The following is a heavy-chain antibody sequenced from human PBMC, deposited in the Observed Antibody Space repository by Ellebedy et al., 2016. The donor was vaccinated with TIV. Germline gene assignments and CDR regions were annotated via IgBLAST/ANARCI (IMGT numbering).Heavy chain of an antibody. CDR3: AREGDTAMVHGMDV. CDR2: ISYDGSDK. CDR1: GFTFSSYG. D-gene: IGHD5-18*01. J-gene: IGHJ6*02. Sequence: PGGSLRLSCAASGFTFSSYGMHWVRQAPGKGLEWVAFISYDGSDKTYPDSVKGRFTISRDSSKNTLYLQMNSLRAEDTAVYYCAREGDTAMVHGMDVWGQGTTVTVSS. V-gene: IGHV3-30-3*01.